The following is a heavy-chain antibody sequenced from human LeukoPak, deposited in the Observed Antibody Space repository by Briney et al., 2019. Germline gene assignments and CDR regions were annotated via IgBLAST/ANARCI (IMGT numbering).Heavy chain of an antibody. Sequence: SETLSLTCTVSGGSIDNHFWNWIRQPPGKGLEWIGNIHYSGSTNYNPSLKSRVTISVDTSKNQFSLKLSSVTAADTAVYYCARASGSYSRGAFDIRGQGTMVTVSS. CDR1: GGSIDNHF. J-gene: IGHJ3*02. CDR2: IHYSGST. D-gene: IGHD1-26*01. CDR3: ARASGSYSRGAFDI. V-gene: IGHV4-59*11.